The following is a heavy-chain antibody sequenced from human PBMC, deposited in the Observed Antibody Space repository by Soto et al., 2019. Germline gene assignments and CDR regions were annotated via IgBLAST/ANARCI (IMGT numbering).Heavy chain of an antibody. CDR3: ARHIAVSGTRGFDF. D-gene: IGHD6-19*01. CDR1: GGSISTNW. Sequence: QVQLQESGPGLMKPSGTLSLTCADSGGSISTNWWSWVRQPPGKGLEWIGEIYHSGRTNYNPSLMNRATVSMDKSQNLLSLNLNSVTAADTAVYYCARHIAVSGTRGFDFWGQGTLVTVSS. J-gene: IGHJ4*02. V-gene: IGHV4-4*02. CDR2: IYHSGRT.